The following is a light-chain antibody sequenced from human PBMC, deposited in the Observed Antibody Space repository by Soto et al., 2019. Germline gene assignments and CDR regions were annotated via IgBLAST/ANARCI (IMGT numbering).Light chain of an antibody. CDR3: QQYSSWPLT. CDR2: AAS. V-gene: IGKV3-15*01. Sequence: EIVMTQSPATLSVSPGERATLSCRASQTISSNLAWYQQKPGQAPRLLIYAASTRATSIPATFSGSGSGTEFSLIISSLQSEDFAIYYCQQYSSWPLTFGGGTKVEIK. CDR1: QTISSN. J-gene: IGKJ4*01.